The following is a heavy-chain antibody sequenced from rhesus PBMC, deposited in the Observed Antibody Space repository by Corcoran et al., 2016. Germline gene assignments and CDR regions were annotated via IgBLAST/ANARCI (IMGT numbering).Heavy chain of an antibody. J-gene: IGHJ5-1*01. CDR3: ASPFERGRFEV. CDR2: IYANSVTT. V-gene: IGHV4S9*01. Sequence: QVRLQESGPGLVKSSETLSLTCAVSGGSMSESSFWNWIRQPPGKGLEWIGNIYANSVTTYNPSLKRRVTSSKDTSNNQFFLKVTSVTAADTAVYYCASPFERGRFEVWGAGILVTVSS. CDR1: GGSMSESSF. D-gene: IGHD3-34*01.